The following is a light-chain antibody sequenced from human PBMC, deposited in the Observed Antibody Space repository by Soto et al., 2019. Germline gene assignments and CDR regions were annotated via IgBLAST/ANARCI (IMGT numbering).Light chain of an antibody. CDR1: QSVFYSSNNKNY. CDR3: QLYYIPPLT. J-gene: IGKJ4*01. CDR2: WTS. V-gene: IGKV4-1*01. Sequence: DIVMTQSPDSLAVFLGERATINCKSSQSVFYSSNNKNYLAWYRHRPGQPPKLLIYWTSTRESGVPDRFSGRGSGIVFTLTISSLQDAHVAVYCCQLYYIPPLTFGGGTKVEIK.